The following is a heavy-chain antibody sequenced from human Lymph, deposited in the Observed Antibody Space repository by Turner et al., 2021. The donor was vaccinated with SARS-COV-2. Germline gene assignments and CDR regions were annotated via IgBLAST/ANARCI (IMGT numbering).Heavy chain of an antibody. J-gene: IGHJ4*02. CDR3: ARGLSGNYYFFDY. V-gene: IGHV3-30-3*01. CDR1: GFTFSSYA. D-gene: IGHD1-26*01. CDR2: ISYDGNNK. Sequence: QVQMVESGGGVVQPGRSLKLSCAASGFTFSSYAMHWVRQAPGKGLVWVALISYDGNNKYYADAVRGRFTISRDNSKNTLYLQMNSLRAEDTAVYYCARGLSGNYYFFDYWGQGTLVTVSS.